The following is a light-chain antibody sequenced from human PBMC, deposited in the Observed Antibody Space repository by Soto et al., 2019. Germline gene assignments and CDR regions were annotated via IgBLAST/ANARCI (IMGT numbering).Light chain of an antibody. CDR1: QSISSW. CDR2: AAS. J-gene: IGKJ4*01. V-gene: IGKV1-12*01. CDR3: QQANSLPLT. Sequence: GDRVTITCRASQSISSWLAWYQQKPGKAPKLLIYAASGLQSGVPSRFSGRGSGTDFTLTITSLQPEDFAAYYCQQANSLPLTFGGGTKVDIK.